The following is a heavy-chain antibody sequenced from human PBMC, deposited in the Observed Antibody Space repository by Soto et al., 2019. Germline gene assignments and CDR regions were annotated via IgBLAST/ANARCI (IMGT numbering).Heavy chain of an antibody. D-gene: IGHD4-17*01. CDR2: IYYSENT. CDR1: GGPISSSSNH. CDR3: ATHPPYGPLDH. V-gene: IGHV4-39*01. J-gene: IGHJ4*02. Sequence: SETLSLICTVSGGPISSSSNHWSWIRPPPGKGLEWIGNIYYSENTYYNPSLKSRVTISVDTSNDQFSLRLNSVTAADSAVYYCATHPPYGPLDHWGQGTLVTVS.